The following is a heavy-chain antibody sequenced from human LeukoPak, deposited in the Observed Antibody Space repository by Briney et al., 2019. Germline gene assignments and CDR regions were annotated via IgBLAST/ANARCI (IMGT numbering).Heavy chain of an antibody. D-gene: IGHD6-13*01. V-gene: IGHV1-69*05. CDR3: ARGGFGTAAAGNY. J-gene: IGHJ4*02. CDR1: GGTFSSYA. CDR2: IIPIFGTA. Sequence: SVKVSCKASGGTFSSYAISWVRQAPGQGLEWMGGIIPIFGTANYAQKLQGRVTMTTDTSTSTAYMELRSLRSDDTAVYYCARGGFGTAAAGNYWGQGTLVTVSS.